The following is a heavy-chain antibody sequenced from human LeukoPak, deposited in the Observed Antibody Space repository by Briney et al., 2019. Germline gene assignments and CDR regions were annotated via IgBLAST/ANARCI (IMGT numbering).Heavy chain of an antibody. Sequence: GGSLRLSCAASGFSFSSYSLNWVRQAPGKGLEWVSSISSRGTYKNSADSLKGRFTISRDNAKNSLFLQMNNLRAEDTAVYYCAKHWSYCSTTSCFFNYYYYYMDVWGKGTTVTVSS. CDR2: ISSRGTYK. J-gene: IGHJ6*03. CDR3: AKHWSYCSTTSCFFNYYYYYMDV. D-gene: IGHD2-2*01. CDR1: GFSFSSYS. V-gene: IGHV3-21*04.